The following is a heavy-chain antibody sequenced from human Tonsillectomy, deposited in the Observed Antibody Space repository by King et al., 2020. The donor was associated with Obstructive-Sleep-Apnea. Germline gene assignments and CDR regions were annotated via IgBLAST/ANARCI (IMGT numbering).Heavy chain of an antibody. CDR2: IYWDDDK. J-gene: IGHJ4*02. V-gene: IGHV2-5*02. D-gene: IGHD6-19*01. CDR1: GFLLSTTGVG. CDR3: AHIPDSSSSGWYVAYYFDY. Sequence: TLQESGPTLVKPPQTLTLTCTFSGFLLSTTGVGVGWIRQPPGKALEWLALIYWDDDKRYSPSLESRLTITKDTFKNQVVLSMTNMDPVDTATYYCAHIPDSSSSGWYVAYYFDYWGQGTLVTVSS.